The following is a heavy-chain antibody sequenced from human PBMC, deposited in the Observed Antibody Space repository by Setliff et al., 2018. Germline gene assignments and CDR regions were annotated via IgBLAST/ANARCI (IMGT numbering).Heavy chain of an antibody. J-gene: IGHJ4*02. CDR2: ISRGGSTI. CDR3: ARDGGEY. Sequence: GGSLRLSCAASGFTFSDYYMNWIRQAPGKGLEWLSYISRGGSTIYYADSVKGRFTISRDNAKNSRYLQMNSLRAEDTAVYYCARDGGEYWGQGTLVTVSS. D-gene: IGHD3-16*01. CDR1: GFTFSDYY. V-gene: IGHV3-11*04.